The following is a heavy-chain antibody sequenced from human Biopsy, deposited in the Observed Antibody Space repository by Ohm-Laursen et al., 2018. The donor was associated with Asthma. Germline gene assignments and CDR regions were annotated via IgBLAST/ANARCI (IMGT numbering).Heavy chain of an antibody. CDR1: GGTFNTYV. J-gene: IGHJ4*02. CDR2: SNSVFGTT. CDR3: ARKAGSCISRTCYSLDF. V-gene: IGHV1-69*13. D-gene: IGHD2-2*01. Sequence: VKISCKSLGGTFNTYVIGWVRQAPGQGLEWMGGSNSVFGTTTYPQKFQDRVTITADDSTSTVYMELSSLRFEDTAVYYCARKAGSCISRTCYSLDFWGQGTLVTVSS.